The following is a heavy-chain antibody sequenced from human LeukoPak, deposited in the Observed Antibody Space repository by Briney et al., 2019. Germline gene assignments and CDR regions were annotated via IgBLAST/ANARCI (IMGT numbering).Heavy chain of an antibody. V-gene: IGHV1-8*01. CDR3: ARGDLGYCTGSSCYSIDY. Sequence: ASVKVSCKAFGYTFSNYDVNWVRQAPGQGLEWMGWMNPKSGNTGYAQKFQGRVTMTSNTSVTAAYMELSSLRSEDTAVYYCARGDLGYCTGSSCYSIDYWGQGALVTVSS. CDR2: MNPKSGNT. CDR1: GYTFSNYD. D-gene: IGHD2-2*01. J-gene: IGHJ4*02.